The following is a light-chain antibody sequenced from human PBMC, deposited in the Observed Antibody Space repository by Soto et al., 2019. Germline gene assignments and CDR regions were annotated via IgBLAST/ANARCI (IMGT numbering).Light chain of an antibody. J-gene: IGLJ1*01. CDR2: GVS. CDR3: CSYAGVNPFYV. V-gene: IGLV2-23*02. Sequence: QSVLTQPASVSGSPGQSITISCTGTSSDVGSYNLVSWYQQHPGKAPKLMIYGVSKRPSGVSDRFSGSKSGDTASLTISGRQAEDEADYSCCSYAGVNPFYVFGTGPKVTVL. CDR1: SSDVGSYNL.